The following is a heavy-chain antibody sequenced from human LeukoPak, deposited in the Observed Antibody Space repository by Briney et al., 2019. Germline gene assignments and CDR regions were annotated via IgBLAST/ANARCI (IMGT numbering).Heavy chain of an antibody. D-gene: IGHD6-19*01. CDR2: ISWDGGST. V-gene: IGHV3-43D*03. CDR3: AKDQHSSGWIAFDI. CDR1: GFTFDDYA. Sequence: GGSLRLSCAASGFTFDDYAMHWVRQAPGKGLEWVSLISWDGGSTYYADSVKGRFTISRDNSKNSLYLQMNSLRAEDTALYYCAKDQHSSGWIAFDIWGQGTMVTVSS. J-gene: IGHJ3*02.